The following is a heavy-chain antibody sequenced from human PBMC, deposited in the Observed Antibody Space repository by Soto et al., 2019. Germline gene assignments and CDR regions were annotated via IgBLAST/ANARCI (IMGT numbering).Heavy chain of an antibody. V-gene: IGHV1-8*01. Sequence: QVQLVQSGAEVKKPGASVKVSCKASGYTFTSYDINWVRQATGQGLEWMGWMNPNSGNTGYAQKFPGRVTMTRNTSISADYTELTSLRSEGTPVYSCARTLYGDNGDYWGQGTLVTVSS. D-gene: IGHD4-17*01. CDR3: ARTLYGDNGDY. CDR2: MNPNSGNT. CDR1: GYTFTSYD. J-gene: IGHJ4*02.